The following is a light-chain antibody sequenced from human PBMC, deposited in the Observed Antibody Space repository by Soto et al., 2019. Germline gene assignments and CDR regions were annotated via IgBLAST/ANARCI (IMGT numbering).Light chain of an antibody. CDR1: QSVSSN. CDR3: QEHNKGLPWT. J-gene: IGKJ1*01. Sequence: EIVMTQSPATLSVSPGERATLSCRASQSVSSNLAWYQQKPGQAPRLLIYGASTRATGIPARFSGSGSGTEFALTIGSLHSEHFAVYSGQEHNKGLPWTFGEGTKVEIK. CDR2: GAS. V-gene: IGKV3-15*01.